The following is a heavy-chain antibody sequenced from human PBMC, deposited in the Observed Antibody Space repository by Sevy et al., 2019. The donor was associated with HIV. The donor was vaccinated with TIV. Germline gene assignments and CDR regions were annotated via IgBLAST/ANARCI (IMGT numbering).Heavy chain of an antibody. J-gene: IGHJ4*02. CDR1: GFTFDHIA. Sequence: GGSLRLSCAVTGFTFDHIAFHWVRQAPGKGLEWVSGISWNSGDIGYADSVKGRFTISRDNAKKAVYLQMNSLRVGDTALYYCAKGWLRGYRYGYPHYWGQGTLVTVSS. CDR3: AKGWLRGYRYGYPHY. V-gene: IGHV3-9*01. D-gene: IGHD5-18*01. CDR2: ISWNSGDI.